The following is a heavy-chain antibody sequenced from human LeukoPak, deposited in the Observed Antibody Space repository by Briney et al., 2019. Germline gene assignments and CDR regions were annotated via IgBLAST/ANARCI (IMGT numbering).Heavy chain of an antibody. CDR2: ISVYNGNT. CDR3: ASGYYDSSGYSTAFDM. J-gene: IGHJ3*02. Sequence: ASVKVSCKASDYTFNNYGIGWVRQAPGQGLEWMGWISVYNGNTNYAQKLQGRVTVTTDTSTSTAYMELRSLRSDDTAVYYCASGYYDSSGYSTAFDMWGRGTMVIVSS. CDR1: DYTFNNYG. V-gene: IGHV1-18*01. D-gene: IGHD3-22*01.